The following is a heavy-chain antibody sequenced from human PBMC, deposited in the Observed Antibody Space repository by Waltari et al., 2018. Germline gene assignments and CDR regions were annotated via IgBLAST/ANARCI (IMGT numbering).Heavy chain of an antibody. D-gene: IGHD3-3*01. CDR3: ARAIRFLDGDDYWYFDL. Sequence: QVQLVQSGAEVKKPGSSVKVSCKAPGGTFSTYAINWVRQAPGQGLELMGGIIPISGAANYAQKFQGRVTISADDSTTIAYMELSSLRSEDTAVYFCARAIRFLDGDDYWYFDLWGRGTPVTVSS. J-gene: IGHJ2*01. CDR1: GGTFSTYA. V-gene: IGHV1-69*01. CDR2: IIPISGAA.